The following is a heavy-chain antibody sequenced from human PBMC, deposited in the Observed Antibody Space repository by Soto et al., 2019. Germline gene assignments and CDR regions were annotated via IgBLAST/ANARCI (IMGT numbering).Heavy chain of an antibody. D-gene: IGHD3-10*01. CDR1: GFTFSDYE. J-gene: IGHJ6*02. Sequence: WGSLRLSCAASGFTFSDYEMNWVRQSPGKGLEWVSDTSISGRTIKYADSVKGRFTISRDNAKNSLYLQMHRLRAEDTDVYSRVRGAFDINLHYGLDMWGQ. V-gene: IGHV3-48*03. CDR2: TSISGRTI. CDR3: VRGAFDINLHYGLDM.